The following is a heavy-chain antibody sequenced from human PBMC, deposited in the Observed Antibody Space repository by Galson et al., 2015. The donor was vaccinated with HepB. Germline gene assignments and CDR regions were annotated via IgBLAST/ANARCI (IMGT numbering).Heavy chain of an antibody. Sequence: SLRLSCAASGFSFSDFAMSWVRQAPGRGLEWVSGISGSGATRYYADSVKGRFTVSRDNSRSTLYLQMSSLRAEDTAVYYCAKQEGHPLPNYCFDYWGQGTLVTVSS. CDR3: AKQEGHPLPNYCFDY. D-gene: IGHD4/OR15-4a*01. V-gene: IGHV3-23*01. J-gene: IGHJ4*02. CDR2: ISGSGATR. CDR1: GFSFSDFA.